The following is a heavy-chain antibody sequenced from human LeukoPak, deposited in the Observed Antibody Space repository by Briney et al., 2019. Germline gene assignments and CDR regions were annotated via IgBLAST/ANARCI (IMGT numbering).Heavy chain of an antibody. Sequence: GASVKVSCKASGGTFSSYAISWVRQAPGQGLEWMGGIIPIFGTANYAQKFQGRVTITADESTSTAYMELSSLRSEDTAVYYCARGGGRDSGRENDYWGQGTLVTVSS. V-gene: IGHV1-69*13. D-gene: IGHD1-26*01. CDR1: GGTFSSYA. CDR2: IIPIFGTA. CDR3: ARGGGRDSGRENDY. J-gene: IGHJ4*02.